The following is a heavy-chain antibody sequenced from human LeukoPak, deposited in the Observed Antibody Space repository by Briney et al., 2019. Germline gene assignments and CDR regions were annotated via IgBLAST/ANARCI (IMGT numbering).Heavy chain of an antibody. CDR1: GYTFVDYD. D-gene: IGHD3-16*01. CDR2: VNPDSANT. V-gene: IGHV1-8*01. Sequence: ASVKVSCKASGYTFVDYDINWVRQAPGQGLEWMGWVNPDSANTGYAQKFQGRLTMTRDTSISTAYMELSSLRSEDTAVYYCARGINGMDVWGQGTTVTVSS. CDR3: ARGINGMDV. J-gene: IGHJ6*02.